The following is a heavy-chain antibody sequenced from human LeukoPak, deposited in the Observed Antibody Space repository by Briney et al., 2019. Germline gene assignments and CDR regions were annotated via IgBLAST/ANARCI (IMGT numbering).Heavy chain of an antibody. Sequence: GGSLRLSCAASGFTFSSYGMHWVRQAPGKGLEWVAVIWYDGSNKYYADSVKGRFTISRDNSKNTLYLQMNSLRAEDTAVYYCAKDQAVACMGAFDIWGQGTMVTVSS. J-gene: IGHJ3*02. CDR3: AKDQAVACMGAFDI. CDR2: IWYDGSNK. CDR1: GFTFSSYG. D-gene: IGHD6-19*01. V-gene: IGHV3-33*06.